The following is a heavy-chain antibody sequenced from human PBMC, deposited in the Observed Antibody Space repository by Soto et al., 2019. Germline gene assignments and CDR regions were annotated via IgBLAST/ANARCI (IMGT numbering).Heavy chain of an antibody. D-gene: IGHD3-22*01. CDR1: GFTFGDYA. J-gene: IGHJ4*02. CDR3: TRGITMIVVVLVDY. V-gene: IGHV3-49*03. CDR2: IRSKAYGGTT. Sequence: PGGSLRLSCTASGFTFGDYAMSWFRQAPGKGLEWVGFIRSKAYGGTTEYAASVKGRFTISRDDSKSIAYLQMNSLKTEDTAVYYCTRGITMIVVVLVDYWGQGTLVTVSS.